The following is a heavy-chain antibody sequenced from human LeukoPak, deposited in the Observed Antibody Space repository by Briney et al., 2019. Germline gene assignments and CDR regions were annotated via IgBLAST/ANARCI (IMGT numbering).Heavy chain of an antibody. Sequence: GGSLRLSCAASAFTFSSFAMHWVRQAPGKGLEWVAVMSYDGSNKYYADSVKGRFTISRDNSKNTLYLQMNSLRAEDTAVYYCARAPPGYCSGGSSCYFFDYWGQGTLVTVSS. CDR2: MSYDGSNK. D-gene: IGHD2-15*01. J-gene: IGHJ4*02. CDR3: ARAPPGYCSGGSSCYFFDY. V-gene: IGHV3-30*04. CDR1: AFTFSSFA.